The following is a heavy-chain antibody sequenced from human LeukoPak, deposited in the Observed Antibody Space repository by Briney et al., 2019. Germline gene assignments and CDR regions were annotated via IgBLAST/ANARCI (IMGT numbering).Heavy chain of an antibody. V-gene: IGHV3-30-3*01. J-gene: IGHJ4*02. CDR3: AKDRFGGAGY. Sequence: GGSLRLSCAASGFTFSSYAMHWVRLAPGKGLEWVALISFDGSNKYYADSVKGRFTISRDNSKKTLYLQMNSLRAEDTALYYCAKDRFGGAGYWGQGTLVTVSS. CDR1: GFTFSSYA. CDR2: ISFDGSNK. D-gene: IGHD3-16*01.